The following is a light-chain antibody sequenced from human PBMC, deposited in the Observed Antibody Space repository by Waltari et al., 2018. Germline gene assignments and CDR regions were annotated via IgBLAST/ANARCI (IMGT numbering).Light chain of an antibody. Sequence: SYELTQPPSVSVSPGQTASITCSGDKLGDKYACWCQQKSGQSPVLVIYQDSKRPSGIPVRFSGSNSGNTATLTISGTQAMDEADYYCQAWDSSTVVFGGGTKLTVL. J-gene: IGLJ2*01. CDR3: QAWDSSTVV. V-gene: IGLV3-1*01. CDR1: KLGDKY. CDR2: QDS.